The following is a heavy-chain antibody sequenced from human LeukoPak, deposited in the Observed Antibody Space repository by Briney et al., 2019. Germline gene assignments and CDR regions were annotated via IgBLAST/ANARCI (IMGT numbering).Heavy chain of an antibody. V-gene: IGHV4-4*07. J-gene: IGHJ4*02. CDR3: ARDRGSGWYDY. CDR2: IQSSGST. Sequence: SETLSLTCSVSGGSTSSDYWNWIRQPAGKGLEWIGRIQSSGSTNYNPSLKSRLTMSVDKSKNQFSLKLMSVTAADTAVYYCARDRGSGWYDYWGQGTLVTVSS. CDR1: GGSTSSDY. D-gene: IGHD6-19*01.